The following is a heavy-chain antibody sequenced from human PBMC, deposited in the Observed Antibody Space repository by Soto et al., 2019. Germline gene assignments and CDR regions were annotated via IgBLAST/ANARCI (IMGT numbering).Heavy chain of an antibody. CDR2: ISSYGGNT. V-gene: IGHV3-64D*06. CDR1: GFTFNGYA. J-gene: IGHJ4*02. D-gene: IGHD6-13*01. CDR3: VKDHGYSSSWYVAGFDY. Sequence: GGSLRLSCSASGFTFNGYAMHWVRQAPGKGLEVVSAISSYGGNTYYADSVKGRFTISRDNSKNMLYLQMGSLRAEDTAVYYCVKDHGYSSSWYVAGFDYWGQGTLVTVSS.